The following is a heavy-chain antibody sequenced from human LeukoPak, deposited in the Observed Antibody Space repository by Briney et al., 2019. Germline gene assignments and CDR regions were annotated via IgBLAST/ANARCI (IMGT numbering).Heavy chain of an antibody. D-gene: IGHD4-17*01. J-gene: IGHJ6*04. CDR3: ARGPDYGDHQRPDYYYYGMDV. CDR1: GGSISSYY. V-gene: IGHV4-59*01. Sequence: SETLSLTCTVSGGSISSYYWSWIRQPPGKGLEWIGYIYYSGSTNYNPSLKSRVTISVDTSKNQFSLKLSSVTAADTAVYYCARGPDYGDHQRPDYYYYGMDVWGKGTTVTVSS. CDR2: IYYSGST.